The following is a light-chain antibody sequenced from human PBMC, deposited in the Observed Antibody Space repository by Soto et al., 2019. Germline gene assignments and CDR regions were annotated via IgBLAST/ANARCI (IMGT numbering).Light chain of an antibody. CDR2: GAS. V-gene: IGKV3-20*01. CDR1: HSVRNY. J-gene: IGKJ1*01. CDR3: HQYGSSTGT. Sequence: EVVLTQSPGTVSLSPGERATLSCRASHSVRNYLAWYQQKPGQAPRLLIYGASSRPSSIPDRFSGTGSGTDFTLIINRLEPEDSAVYYCHQYGSSTGTFGKGTKVDIK.